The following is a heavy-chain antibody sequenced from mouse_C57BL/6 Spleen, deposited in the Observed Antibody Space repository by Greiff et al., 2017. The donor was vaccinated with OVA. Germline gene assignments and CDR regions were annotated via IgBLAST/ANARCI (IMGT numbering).Heavy chain of an antibody. CDR3: ARFGNYQYYFDY. CDR2: IYPGDGDT. D-gene: IGHD2-1*01. CDR1: GYAFSSSW. V-gene: IGHV1-82*01. J-gene: IGHJ2*01. Sequence: VQLQQSGPELVKPGASVKISCKASGYAFSSSWMNWVKQRPGKGLEWIGRIYPGDGDTNYNGKFKGKATLTADKSSSTAYMQLSSLTSEDSAVYFCARFGNYQYYFDYWGQGTTLTVSS.